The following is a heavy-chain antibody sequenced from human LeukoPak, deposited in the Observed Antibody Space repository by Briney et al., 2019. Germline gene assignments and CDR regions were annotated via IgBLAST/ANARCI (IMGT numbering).Heavy chain of an antibody. D-gene: IGHD2-8*01. CDR2: INPNSGGT. J-gene: IGHJ4*02. CDR1: GYTFTGYY. V-gene: IGHV1-2*06. Sequence: ASVKVSCKASGYTFTGYYMHWVRQAPGQGLEWMGRINPNSGGTNYAQKFQGRVTMTRDTSISTAYMELSRLRSDDTAVYYCARDCTNGVCYYDYWGRGTLVTVSS. CDR3: ARDCTNGVCYYDY.